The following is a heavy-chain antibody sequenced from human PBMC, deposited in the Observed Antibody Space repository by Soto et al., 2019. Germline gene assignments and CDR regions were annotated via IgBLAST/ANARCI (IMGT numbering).Heavy chain of an antibody. CDR1: GFTFSNYA. J-gene: IGHJ4*02. CDR3: AKVTGDIVLMVYANFDY. V-gene: IGHV3-23*01. Sequence: EVQLLESGGGLVQPGGSLRLSCVASGFTFSNYAMSWVRQAPGKGLEWVSDISATGDITYYADSVKGRFTISRDNSKNPLHMQMNSLRAEDTAVYYCAKVTGDIVLMVYANFDYWGQGTLVTVSS. CDR2: ISATGDIT. D-gene: IGHD2-8*01.